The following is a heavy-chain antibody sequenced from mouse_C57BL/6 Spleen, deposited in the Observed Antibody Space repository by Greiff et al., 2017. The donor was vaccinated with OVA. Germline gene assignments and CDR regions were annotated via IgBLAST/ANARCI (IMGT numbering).Heavy chain of an antibody. V-gene: IGHV1-82*01. CDR1: GYAFSSSW. CDR2: IYPGDGDT. J-gene: IGHJ2*01. Sequence: VMLVESGPELVKPGASVKISCKASGYAFSSSWMNWVKQRPGKGLEWIGRIYPGDGDTNYNGKFKGKATLTADKSSSTAYMQLSSLTSEDSAVYFCARGNYSNSYYFDYWGQGTTLTVSS. CDR3: ARGNYSNSYYFDY. D-gene: IGHD2-5*01.